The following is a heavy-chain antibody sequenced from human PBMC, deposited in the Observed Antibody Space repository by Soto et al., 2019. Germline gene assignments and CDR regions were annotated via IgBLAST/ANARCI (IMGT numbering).Heavy chain of an antibody. V-gene: IGHV3-30-3*01. J-gene: IGHJ6*02. CDR3: ARDSRYCSGGSCYSCMDV. Sequence: QVQLVESGGGVVQPGRSLRLSCAASGFTFSSYAMHWVRQAPGKELEWVAVISYDGSNKYYADSVKGRFTISRDNSKNTLYLQMNSLRAEDTAVYYCARDSRYCSGGSCYSCMDVWGQGTTVTVSS. D-gene: IGHD2-15*01. CDR1: GFTFSSYA. CDR2: ISYDGSNK.